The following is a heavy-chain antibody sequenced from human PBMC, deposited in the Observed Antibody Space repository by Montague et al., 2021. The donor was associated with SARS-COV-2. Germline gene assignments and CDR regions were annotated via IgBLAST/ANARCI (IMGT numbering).Heavy chain of an antibody. CDR3: ARAMKGLTYYYVLGFNAFDI. CDR1: GFTFSSYE. J-gene: IGHJ3*02. Sequence: SLRLSCAASGFTFSSYEMNWVRQAPGKGLEWVSYISSSGSTIYYADSVKGRFTISRDNAKNSLYLQMNSLRAEDTAVYYCARAMKGLTYYYVLGFNAFDIWGQGTMVTVSS. V-gene: IGHV3-48*03. CDR2: ISSSGSTI. D-gene: IGHD3-10*01.